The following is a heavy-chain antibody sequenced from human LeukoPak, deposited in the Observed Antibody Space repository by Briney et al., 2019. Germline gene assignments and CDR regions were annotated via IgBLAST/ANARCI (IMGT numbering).Heavy chain of an antibody. CDR3: ARKGAEYSRSPLLNAWFDP. D-gene: IGHD6-6*01. J-gene: IGHJ5*02. CDR2: IHPGTGDI. V-gene: IGHV1-2*02. Sequence: ASVKVSCKTSGYNFTGYHIHWVRQAPGQGLEWMGWIHPGTGDIRYTRRFQGRVTMTRDTSINTAYLELSGLKSNDTAVYYCARKGAEYSRSPLLNAWFDPWGQGTLITVSS. CDR1: GYNFTGYH.